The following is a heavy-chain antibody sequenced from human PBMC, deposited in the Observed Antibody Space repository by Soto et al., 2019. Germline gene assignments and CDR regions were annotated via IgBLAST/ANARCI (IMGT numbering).Heavy chain of an antibody. CDR2: IGSSGGTT. CDR3: GKDPNGDYIGAFDI. D-gene: IGHD2-21*02. Sequence: GGSLRLSCAASGFTFSNYAISWVRQAPGKGLEWVSGIGSSGGTTHLADSVKGRFTISRDNSKNTLYLQMNSLRVEDTAVYYCGKDPNGDYIGAFDIWGQGTMVTVS. V-gene: IGHV3-23*01. J-gene: IGHJ3*02. CDR1: GFTFSNYA.